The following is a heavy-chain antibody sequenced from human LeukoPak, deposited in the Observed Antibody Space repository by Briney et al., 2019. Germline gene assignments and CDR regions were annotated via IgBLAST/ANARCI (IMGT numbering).Heavy chain of an antibody. J-gene: IGHJ4*02. CDR2: ISTSSSTI. V-gene: IGHV3-48*01. CDR1: GFTFSSYS. Sequence: GGSLRLSCAASGFTFSSYSMNWVRQAPGKGLEWFSYISTSSSTIYYADSVKGRFTISRDNAKNSLYLQMNSLRAEDTAVYYCARESTGGGFLSSSSSAGIDYWGQGTLVTVSS. D-gene: IGHD6-6*01. CDR3: ARESTGGGFLSSSSSAGIDY.